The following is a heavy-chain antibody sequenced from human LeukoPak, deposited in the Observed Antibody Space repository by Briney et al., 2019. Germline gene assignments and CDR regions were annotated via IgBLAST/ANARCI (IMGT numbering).Heavy chain of an antibody. J-gene: IGHJ4*02. D-gene: IGHD2-15*01. CDR3: ARGRGYSTFDY. CDR2: MKEDGGEI. V-gene: IGHV3-7*01. CDR1: GFPFSNYW. Sequence: PGGSLRLSCAASGFPFSNYWMSWVRQAPGKGLEWVANMKEDGGEINYVDSVKGRFTISRDNAKHSLFLQMNSLRVDDTAVYYCARGRGYSTFDYWGQGTLVTVSS.